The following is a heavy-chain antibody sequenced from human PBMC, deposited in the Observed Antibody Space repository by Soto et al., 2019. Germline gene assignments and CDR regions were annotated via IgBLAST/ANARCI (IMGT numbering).Heavy chain of an antibody. J-gene: IGHJ5*02. CDR2: IYYSGST. CDR1: GGSISSYY. Sequence: QVQLQESGPGLVKPSETLSLTCTVSGGSISSYYWSWIRQPPGKGLEWIGYIYYSGSTNYNPSLKSRVTISVATSKNQFSLKLSSVTAADTAVYYCARSELAAAGLYWFDPWGQGTLVTVSS. CDR3: ARSELAAAGLYWFDP. V-gene: IGHV4-59*01. D-gene: IGHD6-13*01.